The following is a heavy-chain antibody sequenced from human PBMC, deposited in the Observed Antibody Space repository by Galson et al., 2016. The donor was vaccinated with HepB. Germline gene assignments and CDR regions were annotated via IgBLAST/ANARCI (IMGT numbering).Heavy chain of an antibody. Sequence: PALVKPTQTLTLTCTFSGFSLSTTGVGVGWIGQPPGKALEWLALKYWDDDKYYNPSLKTRLIITKDTSKNQVVLTMTNMDPVDTATYYCAHRRGSGSPWAYGAFDIWGQGTMVTVSS. V-gene: IGHV2-5*02. CDR1: GFSLSTTGVG. J-gene: IGHJ3*02. D-gene: IGHD1-26*01. CDR2: KYWDDDK. CDR3: AHRRGSGSPWAYGAFDI.